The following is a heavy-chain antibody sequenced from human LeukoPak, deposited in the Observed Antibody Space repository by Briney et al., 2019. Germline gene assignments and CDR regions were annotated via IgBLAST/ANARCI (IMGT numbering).Heavy chain of an antibody. CDR2: IYYSGST. D-gene: IGHD3-22*01. Sequence: PSETLSLTCTVSGGSISSYYWSWIRQPPGKGLEWIGYIYYSGSTNYNPSLKSRVTISVDTSKNQFSLKLSSVTAAETAVYYCTRGSIAYYYMDVWGKGTTVTISS. V-gene: IGHV4-59*01. J-gene: IGHJ6*03. CDR3: TRGSIAYYYMDV. CDR1: GGSISSYY.